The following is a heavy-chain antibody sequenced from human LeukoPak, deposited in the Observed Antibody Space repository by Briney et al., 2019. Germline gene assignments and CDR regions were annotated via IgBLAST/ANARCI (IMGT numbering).Heavy chain of an antibody. CDR1: GGTFSSYA. D-gene: IGHD6-13*01. V-gene: IGHV1-69*01. CDR3: AREIAAAGNAFDI. CDR2: IIPIFGTA. Sequence: KVSCKASGGTFSSYAISWVRQAPGQGLEWMGGIIPIFGTANYAQKFQGRVTITADESTSTAYMELSSLRSEDTAVYYCAREIAAAGNAFDIWGQGTMVTVSS. J-gene: IGHJ3*02.